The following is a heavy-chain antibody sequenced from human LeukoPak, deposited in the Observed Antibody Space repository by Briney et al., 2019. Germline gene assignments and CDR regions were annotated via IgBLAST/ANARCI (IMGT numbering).Heavy chain of an antibody. J-gene: IGHJ4*02. CDR1: GFTFDDYA. CDR3: AKAREISTIAAAGPFDY. V-gene: IGHV3-9*03. D-gene: IGHD6-13*01. CDR2: ISWNSGSI. Sequence: GRSLRLSCAASGFTFDDYAMHWVRQAPGKGLEWVSGISWNSGSIGYADSVKGRFTISRDNAKNSLYLQMNSLRAEDMALYYCAKAREISTIAAAGPFDYWGQGTLVTVSS.